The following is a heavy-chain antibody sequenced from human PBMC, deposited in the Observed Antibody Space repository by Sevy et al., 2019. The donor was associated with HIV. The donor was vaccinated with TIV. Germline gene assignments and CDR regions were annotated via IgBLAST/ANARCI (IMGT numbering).Heavy chain of an antibody. CDR3: AIYVGATYPIDY. D-gene: IGHD1-26*01. CDR1: GFTFSTYW. J-gene: IGHJ4*02. CDR2: VNGDGSTT. V-gene: IGHV3-74*01. Sequence: GGSLRLSCAASGFTFSTYWMHWVRQAPGKGLVWVSRVNGDGSTTNYADSVKGRFTISRDNAKNTLFLQMNSLRAEDTAVYYCAIYVGATYPIDYWGQGTLVTVSS.